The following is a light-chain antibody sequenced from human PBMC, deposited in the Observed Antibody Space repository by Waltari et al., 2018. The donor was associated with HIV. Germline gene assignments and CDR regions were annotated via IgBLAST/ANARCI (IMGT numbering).Light chain of an antibody. CDR3: SSYTSTSIPV. CDR2: EVN. J-gene: IGLJ2*01. Sequence: QSALTQPASVSGSPGQSITISCTGTNSDVGYFNYVSWYQQHPGKAPKVIIYEVNNRPSGVSNHFSGSKSGYTASLTISGLRAEDEADYYCSSYTSTSIPVFGGGTKLTVL. V-gene: IGLV2-14*01. CDR1: NSDVGYFNY.